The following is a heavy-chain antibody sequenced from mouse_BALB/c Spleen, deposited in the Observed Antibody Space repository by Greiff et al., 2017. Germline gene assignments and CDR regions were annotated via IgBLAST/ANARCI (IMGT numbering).Heavy chain of an antibody. V-gene: IGHV14-4*02. CDR3: NARDGNYFDY. CDR2: IDPENGDT. Sequence: VQLKQSGAELVRSGASVKLSCTASGFNIKDYYMHWVKQRPEQGLERIGWIDPENGDTEYAPKFQGKATMTADTSSNTAYLQLSSLTSEDTAVYYCNARDGNYFDYWGQGTTLTVSS. J-gene: IGHJ2*01. CDR1: GFNIKDYY. D-gene: IGHD2-3*01.